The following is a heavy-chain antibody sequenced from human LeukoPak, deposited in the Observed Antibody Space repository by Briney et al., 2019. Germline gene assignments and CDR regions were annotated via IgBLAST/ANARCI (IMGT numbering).Heavy chain of an antibody. CDR3: ASSYSSSWTDAFDI. CDR1: GYTFTSYD. CDR2: MNPNSGNT. V-gene: IGHV1-8*01. D-gene: IGHD6-13*01. J-gene: IGHJ3*02. Sequence: ASVKVSCKASGYTFTSYDINWVRQATGQGLEWMGWMNPNSGNTGYAQKFQGRVTMTRDTSTSTVYMELSSLRSEDTAVYYCASSYSSSWTDAFDIWGQGTMVTVSS.